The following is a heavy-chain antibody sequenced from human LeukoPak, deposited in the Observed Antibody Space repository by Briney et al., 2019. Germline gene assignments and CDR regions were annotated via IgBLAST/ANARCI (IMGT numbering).Heavy chain of an antibody. Sequence: GESLKISCKGSGYSFTSYWIGWVRQMPGKGLEWMGIICPGDSHTRYSPSFQGQVTISANKSISTAYLQWSSLKASDTAMYYCASICYDSRACLDAFDIWGQGTMVTVSS. D-gene: IGHD3-22*01. CDR3: ASICYDSRACLDAFDI. J-gene: IGHJ3*02. V-gene: IGHV5-51*01. CDR2: ICPGDSHT. CDR1: GYSFTSYW.